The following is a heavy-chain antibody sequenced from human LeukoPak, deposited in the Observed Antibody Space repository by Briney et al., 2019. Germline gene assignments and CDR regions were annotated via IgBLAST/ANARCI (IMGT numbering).Heavy chain of an antibody. V-gene: IGHV3-43*01. Sequence: GGSLRLSCAASGFTFDDYTVHWVRQAPGKGLEWVSLISWDGGSTYYADSVKGRFTISRDNSKNSLYLQMNSLRTEDTALYYCVAAVAGTPLDYWGQGTLVTVSS. D-gene: IGHD6-19*01. CDR3: VAAVAGTPLDY. CDR1: GFTFDDYT. J-gene: IGHJ4*02. CDR2: ISWDGGST.